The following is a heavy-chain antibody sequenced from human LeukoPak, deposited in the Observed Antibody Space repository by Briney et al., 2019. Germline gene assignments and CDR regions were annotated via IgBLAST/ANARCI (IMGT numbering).Heavy chain of an antibody. Sequence: GASLKISCKASGSRFTDHWIGWVRQMPGKGLEWMGIIYPGDSDTRYSPSFQGQVTISADKSISTAYLQWSTLQAPDTAIYYCARGDNSGCYFFDYWGQGTLVTVSS. CDR2: IYPGDSDT. CDR1: GSRFTDHW. V-gene: IGHV5-51*01. CDR3: ARGDNSGCYFFDY. D-gene: IGHD5-12*01. J-gene: IGHJ4*02.